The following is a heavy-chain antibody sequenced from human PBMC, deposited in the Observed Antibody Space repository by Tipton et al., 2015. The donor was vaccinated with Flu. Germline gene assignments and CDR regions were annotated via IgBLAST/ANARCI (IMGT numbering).Heavy chain of an antibody. V-gene: IGHV3-74*03. Sequence: SLRLSCAASGFSFSNYWMHWIRQDARKGLMWVSRISSDGTSIKYADSVQGRFIISRDNAKKTVDLQMNGLRVDDSAVYYCVRRGDVAEYFQQWGQGTLVTVSS. J-gene: IGHJ1*01. CDR1: GFSFSNYW. CDR3: VRRGDVAEYFQQ. D-gene: IGHD2-21*01. CDR2: ISSDGTSI.